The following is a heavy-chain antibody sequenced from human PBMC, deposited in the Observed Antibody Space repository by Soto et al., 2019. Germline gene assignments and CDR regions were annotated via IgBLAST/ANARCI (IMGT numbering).Heavy chain of an antibody. CDR2: IYYSGST. CDR1: GGSISSGGYD. V-gene: IGHV4-31*03. Sequence: QVQLQESGPGLVKPSQTLSLTCTVSGGSISSGGYDWSWIRQRPGKGLEWIGYIYYSGSTYYNPSLQSRVTISVNTSKNQFYLKLSSVTAADTAVYYGARFFGDHVRYFDYWGQGTLVTVSS. CDR3: ARFFGDHVRYFDY. D-gene: IGHD2-21*02. J-gene: IGHJ4*02.